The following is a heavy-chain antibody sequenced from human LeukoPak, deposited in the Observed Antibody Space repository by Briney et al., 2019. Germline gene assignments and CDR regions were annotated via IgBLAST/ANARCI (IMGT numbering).Heavy chain of an antibody. CDR3: ARLGGSSWYFDAFDI. CDR2: IYTSGST. Sequence: SETLSLTCTVSGGSISSYYWSWIRQPAGKGLEWIGRIYTSGSTNYNPSLKSRVTMSVDTSKNQFSLKLSSVTAADTAVYYCARLGGSSWYFDAFDIWGQGTMVTVSS. V-gene: IGHV4-4*07. D-gene: IGHD6-13*01. CDR1: GGSISSYY. J-gene: IGHJ3*02.